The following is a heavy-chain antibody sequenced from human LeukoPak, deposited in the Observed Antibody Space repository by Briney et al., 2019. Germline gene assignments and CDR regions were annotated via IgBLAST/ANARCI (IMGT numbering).Heavy chain of an antibody. D-gene: IGHD3-10*01. CDR3: ARGHGARASDFDY. J-gene: IGHJ4*02. Sequence: PGGSLRLSCAASGFTFSSYAMHWVRQAPGKGLEWVAVISFDGSNEYYADSVKGRSTISRDNSKNTVYLQVNSLRAEDAAMYYCARGHGARASDFDYWGQGTLVTVSS. V-gene: IGHV3-30-3*01. CDR2: ISFDGSNE. CDR1: GFTFSSYA.